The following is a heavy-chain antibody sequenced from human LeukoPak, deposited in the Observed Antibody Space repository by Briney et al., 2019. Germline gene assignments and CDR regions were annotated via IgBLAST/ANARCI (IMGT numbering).Heavy chain of an antibody. D-gene: IGHD3-3*01. CDR1: GFTISSYW. CDR3: GRDRLIGGLDP. V-gene: IGHV3-7*01. Sequence: GGSLRLSCAGSGFTISSYWMTWVRQAPGKGLEWVANIKQDGSEKYYVDSVKGRFTISGDNAKNSLYLQMNSLRAADTAVYYCGRDRLIGGLDPWGQGTLVTVSS. J-gene: IGHJ5*02. CDR2: IKQDGSEK.